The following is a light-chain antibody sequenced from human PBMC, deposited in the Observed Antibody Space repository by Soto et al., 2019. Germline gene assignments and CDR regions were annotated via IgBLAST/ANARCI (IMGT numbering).Light chain of an antibody. J-gene: IGLJ3*02. CDR2: GNS. Sequence: QSVLTQPPSVSGAPGQRVTISCTGSSSNIGAGYDVHWYQQLPGTAPKLLIYGNSNRPSGVPDRFSGSKSGTSASLAITGLQAEDEADYYSQSYDSSLSGSVFGRGTKLPS. V-gene: IGLV1-40*01. CDR1: SSNIGAGYD. CDR3: QSYDSSLSGSV.